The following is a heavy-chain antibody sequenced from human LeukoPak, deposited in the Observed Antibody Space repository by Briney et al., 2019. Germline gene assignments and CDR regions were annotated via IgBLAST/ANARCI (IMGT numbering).Heavy chain of an antibody. D-gene: IGHD5-24*01. V-gene: IGHV4-38-2*02. CDR3: ARGGRDGYSDFDY. CDR1: GYSISSGYY. J-gene: IGHJ4*02. CDR2: INHSGST. Sequence: SETLSLTCTVSGYSISSGYYWGWIRQPPGKGLEWIGEINHSGSTNYNPSLKSRVTISVDTSKNQFSLKLSSVTAADTAVYYCARGGRDGYSDFDYWGQGTLATVSS.